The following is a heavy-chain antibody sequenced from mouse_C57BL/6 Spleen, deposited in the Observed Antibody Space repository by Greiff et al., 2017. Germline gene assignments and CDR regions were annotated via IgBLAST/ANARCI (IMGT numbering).Heavy chain of an antibody. D-gene: IGHD1-1*02. V-gene: IGHV7-3*01. Sequence: EVQLQESGGGLVQPGGSLSLSCAASGFTFTDYYMSWVRQPPGKALEWLGFIRNKANGYTTEYSASVKGRFTISRDNSQSILYLQMNAQRVEDSATYYYARYTGSWDFDYWGQGTTLTVSS. J-gene: IGHJ2*01. CDR2: IRNKANGYTT. CDR3: ARYTGSWDFDY. CDR1: GFTFTDYY.